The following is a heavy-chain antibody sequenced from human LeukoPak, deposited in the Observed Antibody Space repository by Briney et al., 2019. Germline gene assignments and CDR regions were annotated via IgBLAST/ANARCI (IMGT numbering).Heavy chain of an antibody. CDR2: ISTSSYYI. CDR3: ARDASGSSTGLIDS. CDR1: GFTLRSYG. J-gene: IGHJ4*02. Sequence: PGGSLRLSCAASGFTLRSYGMNWVRQAPGKGLEWVSYISTSSYYIYYADSVKGRFTISRDDAKNSLYPQMHSLRTEDTAVYYCARDASGSSTGLIDSWGQGTLVTVSS. V-gene: IGHV3-21*01. D-gene: IGHD1-26*01.